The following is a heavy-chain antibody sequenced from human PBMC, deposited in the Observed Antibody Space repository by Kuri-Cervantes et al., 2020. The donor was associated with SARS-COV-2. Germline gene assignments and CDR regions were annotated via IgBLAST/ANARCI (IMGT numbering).Heavy chain of an antibody. CDR2: INHSGST. CDR1: GGSFSGYY. CDR3: ARRLWSGYSSRYYHYMDV. V-gene: IGHV4-34*01. Sequence: SQASALTWSVYGGSFSGYYWTWIRQPPGKGLEWIGEINHSGSTNYNPSLKSRVTISVDTSKNQISLKLSSVTAADTAVYYFARRLWSGYSSRYYHYMDVWGKGTTVTVSS. D-gene: IGHD3-3*01. J-gene: IGHJ6*03.